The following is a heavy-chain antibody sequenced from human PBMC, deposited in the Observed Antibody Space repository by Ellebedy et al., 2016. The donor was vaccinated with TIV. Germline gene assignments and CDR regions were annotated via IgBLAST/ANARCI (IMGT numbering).Heavy chain of an antibody. CDR3: ARARQSWFDP. V-gene: IGHV1-46*03. CDR2: INPGGDTT. CDR1: GYTFTSHY. J-gene: IGHJ5*02. Sequence: AASVKVSCKASGYTFTSHYIHWVRQPPGQGLEWMGTINPGGDTTNYAQKFQGRVTMTRDTSTSTVYMGMSGLRSEDTAVYYCARARQSWFDPWGQGTLVTVSS. D-gene: IGHD4/OR15-4a*01.